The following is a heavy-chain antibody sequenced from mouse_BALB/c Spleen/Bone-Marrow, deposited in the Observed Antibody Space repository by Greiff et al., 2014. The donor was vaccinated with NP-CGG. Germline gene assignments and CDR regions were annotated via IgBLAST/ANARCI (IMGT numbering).Heavy chain of an antibody. CDR2: IYPGNGNT. V-gene: IGHV1-77*01. CDR1: GYTFTDYY. CDR3: ARGGYYRYDGFAY. J-gene: IGHJ3*01. Sequence: QVQLQQSGAGLARPGASVKLSCKASGYTFTDYYINWVRRRTGQGLEWIGEIYPGNGNTYYNEKFKGKATLTADKSSSTAYMQLSSLTSEDSAVYFCARGGYYRYDGFAYWGQGTLVTVSA. D-gene: IGHD2-14*01.